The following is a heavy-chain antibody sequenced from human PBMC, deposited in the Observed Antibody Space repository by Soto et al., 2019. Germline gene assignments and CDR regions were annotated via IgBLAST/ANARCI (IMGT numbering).Heavy chain of an antibody. V-gene: IGHV3-30-3*01. J-gene: IGHJ4*02. CDR2: ISYDGSNK. Sequence: GGSLRLSCAASGFSFSTYSMHWVRQAPGKGLEWVALISYDGSNKYYADSVKGRFTLSRDNSNNTLYPQVDSLRAEDTAVYFCARDYGDGYQFIDYWGQGTLVTVSS. D-gene: IGHD5-12*01. CDR1: GFSFSTYS. CDR3: ARDYGDGYQFIDY.